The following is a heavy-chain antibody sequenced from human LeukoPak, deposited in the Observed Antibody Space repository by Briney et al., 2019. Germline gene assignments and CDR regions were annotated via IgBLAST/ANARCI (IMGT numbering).Heavy chain of an antibody. Sequence: SETLSLTCTVSGGSISSGGYYWSWIRQHPGKGLEWIGYIYYSGITHHNPSLKSRLTISEDTSKNQFSLKLNSVTAADTAVYYCAREALGYCSSTSCHRSLDYWGQGTLVTVSS. V-gene: IGHV4-31*03. CDR2: IYYSGIT. CDR1: GGSISSGGYY. J-gene: IGHJ4*02. CDR3: AREALGYCSSTSCHRSLDY. D-gene: IGHD2-2*01.